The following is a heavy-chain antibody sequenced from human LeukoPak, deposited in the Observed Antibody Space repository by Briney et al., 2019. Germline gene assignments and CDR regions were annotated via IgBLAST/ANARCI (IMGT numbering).Heavy chain of an antibody. CDR1: GGSFSGYY. CDR2: INHSGST. J-gene: IGHJ4*02. CDR3: ARGLGY. D-gene: IGHD7-27*01. V-gene: IGHV4-34*01. Sequence: SESLSLTCAVYGGSFSGYYWSWIRQPPGKGLEWIGEINHSGSTNYNPSLKSRVTISVDTSKNQFSLKLSSVTAADTAVYYCARGLGYWGQGTLVTVSS.